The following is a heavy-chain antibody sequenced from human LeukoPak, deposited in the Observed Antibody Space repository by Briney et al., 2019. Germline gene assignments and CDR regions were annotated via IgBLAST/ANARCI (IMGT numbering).Heavy chain of an antibody. CDR1: GYTFTSYG. J-gene: IGHJ6*03. D-gene: IGHD2-15*01. V-gene: IGHV1-18*01. CDR3: ATARGDGSYYYYYYYMDV. Sequence: ASVKVSCKASGYTFTSYGISWVRQAPGQGLEWMGWISAYNGNTNYAQKLQGRVTMTTDTSTSTAYMELRSLRSDDTAVYYCATARGDGSYYYYYYYMDVWGKGTTVTVSS. CDR2: ISAYNGNT.